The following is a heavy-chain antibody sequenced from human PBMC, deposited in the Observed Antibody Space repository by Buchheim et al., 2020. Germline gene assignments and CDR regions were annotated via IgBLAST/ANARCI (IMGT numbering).Heavy chain of an antibody. CDR1: GFTFSSYE. V-gene: IGHV3-48*03. D-gene: IGHD6-19*01. CDR2: ISSSGSTI. CDR3: ARDGRRWLVPDYYYGMDV. J-gene: IGHJ6*02. Sequence: EVQLVESGGGLVQPGGSLRLSCAASGFTFSSYEMNWVRQAPGKGLEWVSYISSSGSTIYYADSVKGRFTISRDNAKNSLYLQMNSLRAEDTAVYYCARDGRRWLVPDYYYGMDVWGQGTT.